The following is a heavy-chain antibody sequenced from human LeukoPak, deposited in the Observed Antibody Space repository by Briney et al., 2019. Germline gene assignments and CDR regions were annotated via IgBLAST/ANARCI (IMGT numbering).Heavy chain of an antibody. CDR2: IYTSGST. CDR1: GGSISSGSYY. CDR3: ARAGKNRGYCSSTSCLVWFDP. D-gene: IGHD2-2*01. V-gene: IGHV4-61*02. Sequence: SQTLSLTCTVSGGSISSGSYYWSWIRQPAGKGLEWIGRIYTSGSTNYNPSLKSRVTISVDTSKNQFSLKLSSVTAADTAVYYCARAGKNRGYCSSTSCLVWFDPWGQGTLVTVSS. J-gene: IGHJ5*02.